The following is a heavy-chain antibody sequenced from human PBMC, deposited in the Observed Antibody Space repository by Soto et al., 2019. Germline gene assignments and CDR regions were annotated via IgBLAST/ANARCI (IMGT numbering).Heavy chain of an antibody. CDR1: GFTFTRYS. CDR3: ARESEDLTSNFDY. J-gene: IGHJ4*02. V-gene: IGHV3-21*06. CDR2: ISSTTNYI. Sequence: PWWSLRLSCAASGFTFTRYSMNWVRQAPGKGLEWVSSISSTTNYIYYGDSMKGRFTISRDNAKNSLYLEMKSLRAEDTAVYYCARESEDLTSNFDYWGKGTLVTVSS.